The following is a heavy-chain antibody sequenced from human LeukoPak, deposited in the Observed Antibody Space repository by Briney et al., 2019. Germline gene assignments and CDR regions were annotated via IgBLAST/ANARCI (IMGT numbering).Heavy chain of an antibody. D-gene: IGHD3-22*01. CDR3: ARYYDSSDYYY. CDR1: GYSFPSYW. Sequence: GESLKISCRASGYSFPSYWIGWVRQMSGEGLGWVGAIYPDDYETRYSPSFEGRVTLSAAKSISTAYLQWSSLKASDTAMYYCARYYDSSDYYYWGQGTLVTVSS. J-gene: IGHJ4*02. CDR2: IYPDDYET. V-gene: IGHV5-51*01.